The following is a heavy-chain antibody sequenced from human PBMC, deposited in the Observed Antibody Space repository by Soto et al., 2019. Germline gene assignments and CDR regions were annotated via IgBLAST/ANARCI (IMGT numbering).Heavy chain of an antibody. Sequence: SETLSLTCTVSGGSISSYYWSWIRQPPGKGLEWIGYIYYSGSTNYNPSLKSRVTISVETSKNQFSLKLSSVTAADTAVYYCARQDASRGYYYYYYMDVWGKGITVTVSS. CDR3: ARQDASRGYYYYYYMDV. CDR2: IYYSGST. J-gene: IGHJ6*03. V-gene: IGHV4-59*08. CDR1: GGSISSYY. D-gene: IGHD6-6*01.